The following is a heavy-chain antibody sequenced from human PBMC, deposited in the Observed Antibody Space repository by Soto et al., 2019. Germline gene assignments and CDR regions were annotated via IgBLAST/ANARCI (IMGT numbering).Heavy chain of an antibody. CDR2: TDSSGGDT. D-gene: IGHD4-17*01. CDR1: GFTFSDYA. Sequence: HPGGSLRLSCTASGFTFSDYAMGWVRQPPGKGLEWVSATDSSGGDTHYADSVKGRFTISRDKSRNTLFLQMNSLRAEDTAVYFCARRSRTTAVTVFDYWGQGTLVTVSS. CDR3: ARRSRTTAVTVFDY. V-gene: IGHV3-23*01. J-gene: IGHJ4*02.